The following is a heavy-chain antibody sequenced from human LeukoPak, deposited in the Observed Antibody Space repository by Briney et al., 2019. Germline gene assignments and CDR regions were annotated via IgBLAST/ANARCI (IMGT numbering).Heavy chain of an antibody. V-gene: IGHV3-21*01. CDR1: GFTFSSYS. CDR3: ARARGSYGSGGYFDY. J-gene: IGHJ4*02. CDR2: ISSSSSYI. D-gene: IGHD3-10*01. Sequence: GGSLRLSCAASGFTFSSYSMNWVRQAPGKGLEWVSSISSSSSYIYYADSVKGRFTISRDNAKNSLYLQMNSLRAEDTAVYYCARARGSYGSGGYFDYWGQGTLVTVSS.